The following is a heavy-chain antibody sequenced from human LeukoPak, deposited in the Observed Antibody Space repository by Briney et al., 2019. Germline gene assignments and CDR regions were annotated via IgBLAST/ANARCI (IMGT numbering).Heavy chain of an antibody. V-gene: IGHV3-21*01. CDR1: GFTFRSYS. J-gene: IGHJ6*02. CDR3: ARDCSSTSSCYYYYAMDV. CDR2: ISSSSSYI. Sequence: GGSLRLSCAASGFTFRSYSMHWVRQAPGKGLEWVSSISSSSSYIYYADSVKGRFTISRDNAKNSLYLQMNSLRAEDTAVYYCARDCSSTSSCYYYYAMDVWGQGTTVTVSS. D-gene: IGHD2-2*01.